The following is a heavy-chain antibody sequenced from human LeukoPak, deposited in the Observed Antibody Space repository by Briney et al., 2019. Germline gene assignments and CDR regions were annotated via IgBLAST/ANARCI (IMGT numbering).Heavy chain of an antibody. D-gene: IGHD3-3*01. CDR1: GFTFSRYW. J-gene: IGHJ3*02. CDR3: ARDAFSRISVFGVVSDAFDI. CDR2: IKQDGGER. V-gene: IGHV3-7*01. Sequence: GGSLRLSCAASGFTFSRYWMSWVRQAPGKGPEWVAHIKQDGGERYYVNSVKGRFTISRDNAKNSLYLQMNSLRAEDTAVYYCARDAFSRISVFGVVSDAFDIWGQGTMVTVSS.